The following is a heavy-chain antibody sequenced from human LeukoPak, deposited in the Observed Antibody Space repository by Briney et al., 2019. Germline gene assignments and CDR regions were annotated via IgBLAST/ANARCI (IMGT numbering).Heavy chain of an antibody. J-gene: IGHJ4*02. CDR3: ARVEASGYDYGAFDY. D-gene: IGHD5-12*01. CDR2: IKQDGTEK. CDR1: GFTFTTYW. Sequence: GGSLRLSCAASGFTFTTYWMSWVRQAPGKGLEWVANIKQDGTEKYYVDSVKGRFTISRDNAKNSLYLQMNSLRAEDTAVYYCARVEASGYDYGAFDYWGQGALVTVSS. V-gene: IGHV3-7*01.